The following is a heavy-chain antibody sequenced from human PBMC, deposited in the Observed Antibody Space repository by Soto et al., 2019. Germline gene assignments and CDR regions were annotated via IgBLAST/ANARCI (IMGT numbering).Heavy chain of an antibody. CDR2: INHSGST. CDR3: ARFGHYMDV. V-gene: IGHV4-34*01. D-gene: IGHD3-16*01. CDR1: GGSFSGYY. J-gene: IGHJ6*03. Sequence: SETLSLTXAVYGGSFSGYYWSWIRQPPGKGLEWIGEINHSGSTNYNPSLKSRVTISVDTSKNQFSLKLSSVTAADTAVYYCARFGHYMDVWGKGTTVTVSS.